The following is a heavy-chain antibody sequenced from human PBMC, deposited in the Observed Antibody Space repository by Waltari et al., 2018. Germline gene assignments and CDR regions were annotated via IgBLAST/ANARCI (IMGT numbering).Heavy chain of an antibody. CDR1: GGSISSHY. D-gene: IGHD5-12*01. V-gene: IGHV4-59*11. CDR2: IYYSGST. J-gene: IGHJ6*02. CDR3: ARAPTIRYDYYGMDV. Sequence: QVQLQESRPGLVKPSATLSPTCTVSGGSISSHYFSWTRPPPGKGLGWIGYIYYSGSTNYNPSLKSRVTISVDTSKNQFSLRLSSVTAADTAVYYCARAPTIRYDYYGMDVWGQGTTVTVSS.